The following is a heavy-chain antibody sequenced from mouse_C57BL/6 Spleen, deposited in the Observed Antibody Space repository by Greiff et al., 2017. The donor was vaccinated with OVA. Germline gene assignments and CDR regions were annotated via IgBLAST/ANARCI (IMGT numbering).Heavy chain of an antibody. D-gene: IGHD1-1*01. Sequence: VQLQQPGAELVKPGASVKLSCKASGYTFTSYWMHWVKQRPGRGLEWIGRIYPGDGDTNYNGKFKGKATLTADKSSSTAYMQLSSLTSEDSAVYFCARSGSTYAMDYWGQGTSVTVSS. V-gene: IGHV1-82*01. J-gene: IGHJ4*01. CDR1: GYTFTSYW. CDR3: ARSGSTYAMDY. CDR2: IYPGDGDT.